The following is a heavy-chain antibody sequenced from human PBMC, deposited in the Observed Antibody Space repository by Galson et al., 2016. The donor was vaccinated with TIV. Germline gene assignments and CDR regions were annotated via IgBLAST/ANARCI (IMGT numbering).Heavy chain of an antibody. Sequence: ETLSLTCTVSGDSVSSPNYYWGWIRQPPGKGLEWIGYIYYTGSAYYNPSLKSRVTILVDTSHNHFTLGLRSVTAADTAVYYCARPSRYNWNGNIDHWGQGALVTVSS. CDR3: ARPSRYNWNGNIDH. D-gene: IGHD1-20*01. J-gene: IGHJ4*02. CDR1: GDSVSSPNYY. CDR2: IYYTGSA. V-gene: IGHV4-39*02.